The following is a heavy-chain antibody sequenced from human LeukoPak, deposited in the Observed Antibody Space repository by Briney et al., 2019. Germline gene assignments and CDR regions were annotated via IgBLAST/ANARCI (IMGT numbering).Heavy chain of an antibody. D-gene: IGHD4-17*01. V-gene: IGHV1-2*02. Sequence: ASVKVSCKASGYTFTGYYMHWVRRAPGQGLEWMGWINPNSGGTNYAQKFQGRVTMTRDTSISTAYMELSRLRSDDTAVYYCARVRTTVTTEARYWGQGTLVTVSS. CDR2: INPNSGGT. CDR3: ARVRTTVTTEARY. CDR1: GYTFTGYY. J-gene: IGHJ4*02.